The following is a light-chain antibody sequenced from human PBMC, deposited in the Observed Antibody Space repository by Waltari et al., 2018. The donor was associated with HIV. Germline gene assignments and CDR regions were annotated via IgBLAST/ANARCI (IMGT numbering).Light chain of an antibody. J-gene: IGLJ2*01. CDR1: ALQKKH. CDR3: YSTDSSGNPS. Sequence: SYELTQPPSVSVSPGQTARNTCPGAALQKKHAFWYQQKSGQAPVLVIHEDSKRPSGIPERFSGSSSGTMATLTISGAQVEDEADYYCYSTDSSGNPSFGGGTKLTVL. CDR2: EDS. V-gene: IGLV3-10*01.